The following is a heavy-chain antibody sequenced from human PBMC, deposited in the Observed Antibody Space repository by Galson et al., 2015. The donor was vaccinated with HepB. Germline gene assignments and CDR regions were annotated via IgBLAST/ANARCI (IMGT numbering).Heavy chain of an antibody. CDR3: ARDSGSGWELLSYFDY. CDR1: GFTFSSYS. Sequence: SLRLSCAASGFTFSSYSMNWVRQAPGKGLEWVSYISSSSSTIYYADSVKGRFTISRDNAKNSLYLQMNSLRAEDTAVYYCARDSGSGWELLSYFDYWGQGTLVTVSS. J-gene: IGHJ4*02. CDR2: ISSSSSTI. V-gene: IGHV3-48*01. D-gene: IGHD1-26*01.